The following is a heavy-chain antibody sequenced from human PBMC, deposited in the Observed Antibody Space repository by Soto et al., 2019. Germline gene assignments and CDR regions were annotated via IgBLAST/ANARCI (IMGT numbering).Heavy chain of an antibody. J-gene: IGHJ6*02. D-gene: IGHD3-10*01. CDR3: ARGRRVRGVIIAIRYYYGMDV. CDR2: INHSGST. CDR1: GGFFSGYY. Sequence: SETLSLTCAVYGGFFSGYYWSWSRQPPGKGLEWIGEINHSGSTNYNPSLKSRVTISVDTSKNQFSLKLSSVTAADTAVYYCARGRRVRGVIIAIRYYYGMDVWGQGTTVTVSS. V-gene: IGHV4-34*01.